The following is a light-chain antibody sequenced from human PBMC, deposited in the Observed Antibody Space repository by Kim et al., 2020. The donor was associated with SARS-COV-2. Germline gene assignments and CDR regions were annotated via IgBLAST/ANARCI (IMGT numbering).Light chain of an antibody. Sequence: LSPGERVTLSCRASQSISRFLAWYQQKPGQAPRLLIYDAINRAAGIPARFSGSGSGTDFTLTISSLEPEDFALYYCQQRKSWPLTFGGGTKLEI. CDR3: QQRKSWPLT. V-gene: IGKV3-11*01. CDR2: DAI. J-gene: IGKJ4*02. CDR1: QSISRF.